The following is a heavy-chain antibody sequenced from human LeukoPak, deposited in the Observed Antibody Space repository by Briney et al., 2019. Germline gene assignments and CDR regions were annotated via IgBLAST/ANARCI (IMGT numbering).Heavy chain of an antibody. D-gene: IGHD3-10*01. Sequence: GGSLRLSCVASGFPFSSYWMTWVRQAPGKGLEWVAVISYDGSNKYYADSVKGRFTISRDNSKNTLYLQMNSLRAEDTAVYYCARSEPSGSYSYGMDVWGQGTTVTVSS. V-gene: IGHV3-30-3*01. CDR3: ARSEPSGSYSYGMDV. CDR2: ISYDGSNK. CDR1: GFPFSSYW. J-gene: IGHJ6*02.